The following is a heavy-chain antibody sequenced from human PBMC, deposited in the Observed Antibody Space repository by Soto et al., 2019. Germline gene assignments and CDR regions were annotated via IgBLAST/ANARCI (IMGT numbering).Heavy chain of an antibody. D-gene: IGHD3-3*01. V-gene: IGHV3-48*02. CDR3: ARKGVAFDY. J-gene: IGHJ4*02. Sequence: SLRLSCAASGFTFSSYSMNWVRQAPGKGLEWISYISTTSSSIYYADSVKGRFTISRDNAKNSLFLQMNSLRDEDTAVYYCARKGVAFDYWGQGALVTVSS. CDR2: ISTTSSSI. CDR1: GFTFSSYS.